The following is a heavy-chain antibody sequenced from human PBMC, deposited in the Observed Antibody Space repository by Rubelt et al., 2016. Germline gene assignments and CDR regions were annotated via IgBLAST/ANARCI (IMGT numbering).Heavy chain of an antibody. CDR1: GFTFDDYG. V-gene: IGHV3-20*04. Sequence: GSLRLSCAASGFTFDDYGMSWVRQAPGKGLEWVSGINWNGGSTGYADSVKGRFTLSRDNAKNSLYLQMNSLRAEDTAVYYCARSVFGGASLNYYYYMDGWGKGTTVTVS. J-gene: IGHJ6*03. CDR2: INWNGGST. D-gene: IGHD1-26*01. CDR3: ARSVFGGASLNYYYYMDG.